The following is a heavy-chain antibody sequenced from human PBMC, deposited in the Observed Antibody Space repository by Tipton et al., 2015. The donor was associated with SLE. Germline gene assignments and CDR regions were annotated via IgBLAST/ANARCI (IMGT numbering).Heavy chain of an antibody. J-gene: IGHJ2*01. CDR3: ASLDYGDYEYFDL. CDR1: GFRFSSYG. D-gene: IGHD4-17*01. CDR2: IRSAESNK. Sequence: SLRLSCAASGFRFSSYGMHWVRQAPGKGLEWVSFIRSAESNKKYADYVKGRFTISRDNNKDTVYLQMSGLRAEDMAVYYCASLDYGDYEYFDLWGRGTLVTVSS. V-gene: IGHV3-30*02.